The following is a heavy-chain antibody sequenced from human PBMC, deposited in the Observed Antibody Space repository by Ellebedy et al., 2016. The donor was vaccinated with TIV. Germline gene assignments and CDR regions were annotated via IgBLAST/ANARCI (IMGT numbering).Heavy chain of an antibody. D-gene: IGHD4-23*01. CDR1: GYSFTNYV. Sequence: AASVKVSCKTSGYSFTNYVISWVRQAPGQGLEWMGWISTYTGNTNYAQKLQDRDTMTTDTSTSTAYMELRSLGTDDTAGYYCSRGPPRWALDYWGQGTLVTVSS. CDR2: ISTYTGNT. V-gene: IGHV1-18*04. CDR3: SRGPPRWALDY. J-gene: IGHJ4*02.